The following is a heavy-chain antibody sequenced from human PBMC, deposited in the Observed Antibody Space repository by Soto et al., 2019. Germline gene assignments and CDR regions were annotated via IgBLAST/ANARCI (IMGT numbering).Heavy chain of an antibody. Sequence: VPLVESGGGVVQPGRSLRLSCAASGFTFSSYAMHWVRQAPGKGLEWVAVISYDGSNKYYADSVKGRFTISRDNSKNTLYLQMNSLRAEDTAVYYCAREDGDYVLSPLFDPWGQGTLVTVSS. J-gene: IGHJ5*02. CDR1: GFTFSSYA. V-gene: IGHV3-30-3*01. CDR2: ISYDGSNK. CDR3: AREDGDYVLSPLFDP. D-gene: IGHD4-17*01.